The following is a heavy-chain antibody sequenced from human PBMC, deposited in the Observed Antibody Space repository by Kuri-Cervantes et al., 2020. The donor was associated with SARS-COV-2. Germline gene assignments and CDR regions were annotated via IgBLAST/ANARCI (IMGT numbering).Heavy chain of an antibody. CDR2: IYYSGST. Sequence: SETLSLTCTVSGGSVSSSGYYWSWIRQPPGKGLEWIGYIYYSGSTTYNPSLKSRVTISVDTSKNQFSLELDSVTAADTAAYYCARESNYSHYYGTEVWGQGTTVTVSS. J-gene: IGHJ6*02. CDR1: GGSVSSSGYY. CDR3: ARESNYSHYYGTEV. V-gene: IGHV4-61*08.